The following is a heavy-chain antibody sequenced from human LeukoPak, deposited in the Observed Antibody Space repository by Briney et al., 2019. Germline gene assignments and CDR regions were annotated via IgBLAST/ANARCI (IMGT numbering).Heavy chain of an antibody. D-gene: IGHD1-26*01. Sequence: ASVKVSCKASGYTFTSYYMQWVRQAPGQGLEWMGIINPSGGSTSYAQKFQGRVTMTRDTSTSTVYMELSSLRSEDTAVYYCAREGYVSGSYYIIDYWGQGTLVTVSS. J-gene: IGHJ4*02. CDR1: GYTFTSYY. CDR3: AREGYVSGSYYIIDY. V-gene: IGHV1-46*01. CDR2: INPSGGST.